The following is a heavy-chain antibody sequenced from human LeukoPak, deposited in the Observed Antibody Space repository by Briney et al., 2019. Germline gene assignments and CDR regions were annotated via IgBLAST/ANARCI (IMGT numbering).Heavy chain of an antibody. D-gene: IGHD2-15*01. CDR1: GSTFTTSS. J-gene: IGHJ4*02. Sequence: GRSHRPSCPAAGSTFTTSSMTSARQAPGRWLESVPRIKEEGSGIRYVDSVKGRFTISRDNAKNSLYLQMNSLRAEDTAVYYCAREWWYLDHWGQGTLVTVSS. V-gene: IGHV3-7*05. CDR2: IKEEGSGI. CDR3: AREWWYLDH.